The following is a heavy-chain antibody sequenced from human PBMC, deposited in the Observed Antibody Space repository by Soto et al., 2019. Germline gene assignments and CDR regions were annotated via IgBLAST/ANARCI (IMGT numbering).Heavy chain of an antibody. D-gene: IGHD6-13*01. CDR2: ISAYNGNT. CDR1: GYTFTSYG. J-gene: IGHJ4*02. Sequence: GASVKVSCKASGYTFTSYGISWVRQAPGQGLEWMGWISAYNGNTNYAQKLQGRVTMTTDTSTSTAYMELRSLRSDDTAVYYCARDFSIAAAAGTPAFYWGQGTLVTVSS. CDR3: ARDFSIAAAAGTPAFY. V-gene: IGHV1-18*01.